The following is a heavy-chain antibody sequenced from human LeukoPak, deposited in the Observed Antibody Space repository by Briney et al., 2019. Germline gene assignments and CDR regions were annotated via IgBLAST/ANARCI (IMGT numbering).Heavy chain of an antibody. J-gene: IGHJ4*02. CDR2: IWYDGSNK. D-gene: IGHD3-16*01. Sequence: GGSLRLSCAASGFTFSSYGMHWVRQAPVKGLEWVAVIWYDGSNKYYADSVKGRFTISRDNSKNTLYLQMNSLRAEDTAVYYCARDFLWGSPDYWGQGTLVTVSS. CDR3: ARDFLWGSPDY. V-gene: IGHV3-33*01. CDR1: GFTFSSYG.